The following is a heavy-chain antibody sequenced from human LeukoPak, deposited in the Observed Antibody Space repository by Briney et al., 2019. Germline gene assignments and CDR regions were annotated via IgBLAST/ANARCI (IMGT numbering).Heavy chain of an antibody. CDR1: GFTFSGSA. J-gene: IGHJ1*01. Sequence: GGSLRLSCAASGFTFSGSAMHWVRQASGKGLEWVGRIRSKANSYATAYAASVKGRFTISRDDSKNTAYLQMNSLKTEGTAVYYCTRGIAAAGTLGVQHWGQGTLVTVSS. CDR3: TRGIAAAGTLGVQH. CDR2: IRSKANSYAT. V-gene: IGHV3-73*01. D-gene: IGHD6-13*01.